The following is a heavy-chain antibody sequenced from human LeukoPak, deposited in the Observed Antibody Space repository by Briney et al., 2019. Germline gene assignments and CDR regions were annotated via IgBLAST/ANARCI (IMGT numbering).Heavy chain of an antibody. CDR2: ISYDGSNK. CDR1: GFTFSSYA. J-gene: IGHJ4*02. Sequence: PGGSLRLSCAASGFTFSSYAIHWVRQAPGEGLEWVAVISYDGSNKYYADSVKGRFTISRDNSKNTLYLQMNSLRAEDTAIYYCATSRVFDFWGQGTLVAVSS. CDR3: ATSRVFDF. V-gene: IGHV3-30-3*01.